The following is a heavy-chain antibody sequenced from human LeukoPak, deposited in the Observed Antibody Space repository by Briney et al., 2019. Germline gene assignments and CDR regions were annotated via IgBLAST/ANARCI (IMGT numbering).Heavy chain of an antibody. CDR3: ARGGSKFRPPGLLDY. D-gene: IGHD6-13*01. CDR1: GGSISSGDYY. J-gene: IGHJ4*02. Sequence: SETLSPTCTVSGGSISSGDYYWSWIRQPPGKGLEWIGYIYYSGSTNYNPSLKSRVTISVDTSKNQFSLRLSSVTAADTAVYYCARGGSKFRPPGLLDYWGQGTLVTVSS. V-gene: IGHV4-61*08. CDR2: IYYSGST.